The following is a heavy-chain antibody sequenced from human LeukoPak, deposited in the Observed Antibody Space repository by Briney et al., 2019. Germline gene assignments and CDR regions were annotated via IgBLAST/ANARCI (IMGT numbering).Heavy chain of an antibody. V-gene: IGHV3-33*01. CDR3: ARSLVATLDGMDV. CDR1: GFSFSKYG. CDR2: IWYDGSNK. Sequence: GGSLRLSCAASGFSFSKYGMHWVRQAPGKGLEWVTVIWYDGSNKYYADSVKGRFTISRDNSKNMLYLQMNSLRAEDTAVYYCARSLVATLDGMDVWGQGTTVTVSS. J-gene: IGHJ6*02. D-gene: IGHD2-15*01.